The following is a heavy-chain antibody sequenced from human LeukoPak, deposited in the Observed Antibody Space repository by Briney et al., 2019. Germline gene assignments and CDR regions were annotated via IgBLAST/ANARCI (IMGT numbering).Heavy chain of an antibody. CDR1: GGSISSSSYY. Sequence: PSETLSLTCTVSGGSISSSSYYWGWIRQPPGKGLEWIGSIYYSGSTYYNPSLKSRVTISVYTSKNQFSLKLSSVTAADTAVYYCARMTVVATNLADFWRFDPWGQGTLVTVSS. CDR2: IYYSGST. V-gene: IGHV4-39*07. CDR3: ARMTVVATNLADFWRFDP. D-gene: IGHD5-12*01. J-gene: IGHJ5*02.